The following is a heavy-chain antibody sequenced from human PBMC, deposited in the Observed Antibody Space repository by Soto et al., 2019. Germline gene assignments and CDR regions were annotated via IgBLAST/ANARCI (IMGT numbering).Heavy chain of an antibody. CDR1: GFTFSSYW. Sequence: GGSLRLSCAASGFTFSSYWMSWVRQAPGKGLEWVANIKQDGSEKYYVDSVKGRFTISRDNAKNSLYLQMNSLRAEDTAVYYCARDPLVPGPGGYYYYMDVWGKGTTVTVSS. CDR2: IKQDGSEK. J-gene: IGHJ6*03. CDR3: ARDPLVPGPGGYYYYMDV. D-gene: IGHD2-2*01. V-gene: IGHV3-7*01.